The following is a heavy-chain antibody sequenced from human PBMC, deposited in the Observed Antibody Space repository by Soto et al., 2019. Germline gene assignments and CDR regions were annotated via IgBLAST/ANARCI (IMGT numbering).Heavy chain of an antibody. CDR3: AKXXYYHDSSGYYVFDY. J-gene: IGHJ4*02. Sequence: QVQLVESGGGVVQPGRSLRLSCAASGFIFNSYGMHWVRQAPGKGLEWVAGISYDGSNEHYVDSVKGRFTISRDNSKNTVYLQMNSLRAEDTAVYYCAKXXYYHDSSGYYVFDYWGQGTLVTVSS. V-gene: IGHV3-30*18. CDR2: ISYDGSNE. CDR1: GFIFNSYG. D-gene: IGHD3-22*01.